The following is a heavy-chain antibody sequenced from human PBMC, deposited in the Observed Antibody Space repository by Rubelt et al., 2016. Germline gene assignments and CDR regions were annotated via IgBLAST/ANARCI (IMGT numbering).Heavy chain of an antibody. CDR3: ARVLRPTQAAGTGY. CDR2: ISGSGGST. D-gene: IGHD6-13*01. V-gene: IGHV3-21*01. Sequence: GLEWVSAISGSGGSTYYADSVKGRFTISRDNAKNSLYLQMNSLRAEDTAVYYCARVLRPTQAAGTGYWGQGTLVTVSS. J-gene: IGHJ4*02.